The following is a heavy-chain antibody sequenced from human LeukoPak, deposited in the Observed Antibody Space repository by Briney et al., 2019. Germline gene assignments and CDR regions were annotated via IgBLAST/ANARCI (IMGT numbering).Heavy chain of an antibody. V-gene: IGHV3-23*01. D-gene: IGHD3-22*01. CDR1: GFTFSSYA. J-gene: IGHJ4*02. CDR2: INGSGNMT. Sequence: GSLRLSCAASGFTFSSYAMSWVRQAPGKGLEWVSGINGSGNMTYYPDSVKGRFTISRDNSKNTLYLQMNSLRAEDTAVYYCAKDWVPNYYDSSGPLGLFDYWGQGTLVTVSS. CDR3: AKDWVPNYYDSSGPLGLFDY.